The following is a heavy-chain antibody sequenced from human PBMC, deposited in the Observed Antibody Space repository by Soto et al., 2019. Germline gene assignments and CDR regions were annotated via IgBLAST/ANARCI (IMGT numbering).Heavy chain of an antibody. Sequence: SETLSLTCSVSGYSVSSSDYYWAWIRQPPGKGLEWIGSMLYSGLTYYNPSLKSRVTLSVDTSKNQFSVRLNSVTASDTAVYYCAPLSVSLSGPYGIHIWGQGTTVTVSS. CDR3: APLSVSLSGPYGIHI. J-gene: IGHJ6*02. CDR1: GYSVSSSDYY. D-gene: IGHD2-15*01. V-gene: IGHV4-39*01. CDR2: MLYSGLT.